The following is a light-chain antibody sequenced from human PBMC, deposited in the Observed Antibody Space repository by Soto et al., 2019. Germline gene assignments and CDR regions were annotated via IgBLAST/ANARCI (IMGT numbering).Light chain of an antibody. V-gene: IGKV1-5*03. CDR3: QHYNMGIT. J-gene: IGKJ5*01. CDR2: KAS. Sequence: DIQMTQSPSTLSASVGDRVTITCRASQSISSWLAWYQQKPGKAPKLLIYKASSLESGVPSRFSGSGSGTEFTLTISRLKPEHFATYYCQHYNMGITFGQGTLLEIK. CDR1: QSISSW.